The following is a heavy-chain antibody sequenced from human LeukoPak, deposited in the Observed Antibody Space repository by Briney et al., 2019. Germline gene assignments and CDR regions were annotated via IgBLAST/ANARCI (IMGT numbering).Heavy chain of an antibody. CDR2: ISGSGGST. J-gene: IGHJ4*02. CDR3: AKRERYYYGSGSYYILDY. Sequence: PGGSLRLSCAASGFTFSSYAMSWVRQAPGKGLEWVSAISGSGGSTYYADPVKGRFTISRDNSKNTLYLQMNSLRAEDTAVYYCAKRERYYYGSGSYYILDYWGQGTLVTVSS. V-gene: IGHV3-23*01. CDR1: GFTFSSYA. D-gene: IGHD3-10*01.